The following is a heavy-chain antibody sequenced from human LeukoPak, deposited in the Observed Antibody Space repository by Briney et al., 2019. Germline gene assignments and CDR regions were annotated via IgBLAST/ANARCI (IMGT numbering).Heavy chain of an antibody. J-gene: IGHJ4*02. V-gene: IGHV4-38-2*02. Sequence: PSETLSLTCVVSGYSISSGYHWGWIRQPPGKGLERIGSVYRSGSTYYNPSLKSRVTISVDTSKNQISLKVRSVTAADTAVYYCARENWVFDYWGQGILVTVSS. CDR1: GYSISSGYH. CDR3: ARENWVFDY. CDR2: VYRSGST. D-gene: IGHD7-27*01.